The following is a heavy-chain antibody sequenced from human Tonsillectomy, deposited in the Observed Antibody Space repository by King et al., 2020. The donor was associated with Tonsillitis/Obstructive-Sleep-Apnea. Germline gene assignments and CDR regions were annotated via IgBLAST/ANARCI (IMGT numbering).Heavy chain of an antibody. CDR2: INHSGST. Sequence: VQLQQWGAGLLKPSETLSLTCAVYGGSFSGYYWSWIRQPPGKGLEWIGEINHSGSTNYNPSLKSRVTISVDTSKNQFSLKLSSVTAADTAVYYCARTGPGWLRLRPLGRWFDPWGQGTLVTVSS. D-gene: IGHD5-12*01. J-gene: IGHJ5*02. CDR3: ARTGPGWLRLRPLGRWFDP. V-gene: IGHV4-34*01. CDR1: GGSFSGYY.